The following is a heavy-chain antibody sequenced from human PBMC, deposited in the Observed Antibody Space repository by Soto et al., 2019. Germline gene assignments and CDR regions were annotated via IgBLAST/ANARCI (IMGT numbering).Heavy chain of an antibody. Sequence: QPGGSLRLSCAASGFTFSSYGMHWVRQAPGKGLEWVAVISYDGSNKYYADSVKGRFTISRDNSKNTLYLQMNSLRAEDTAVYYCAKDPYCSGGSCYSAGPDYCDYWGQGTLVTVSS. J-gene: IGHJ4*02. CDR2: ISYDGSNK. V-gene: IGHV3-30*18. D-gene: IGHD2-15*01. CDR3: AKDPYCSGGSCYSAGPDYCDY. CDR1: GFTFSSYG.